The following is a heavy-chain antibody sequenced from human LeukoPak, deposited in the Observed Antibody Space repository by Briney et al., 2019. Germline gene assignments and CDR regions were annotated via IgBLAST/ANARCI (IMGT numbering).Heavy chain of an antibody. D-gene: IGHD2-2*02. CDR1: GFTFSSYA. CDR3: AKGSVYRFDY. J-gene: IGHJ4*02. Sequence: GGSLRLSCAASGFTFSSYAMGWVHQAPGKGLEWVSAINGGGGRTYYADSVKGRFTISRDNSKNTLYLQMNSLRAEDTAVYYCAKGSVYRFDYWGQGTLVTVSS. CDR2: INGGGGRT. V-gene: IGHV3-23*01.